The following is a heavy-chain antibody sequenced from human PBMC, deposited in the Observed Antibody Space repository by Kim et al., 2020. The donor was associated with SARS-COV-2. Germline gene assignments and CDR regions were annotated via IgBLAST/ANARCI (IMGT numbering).Heavy chain of an antibody. CDR2: INHSGST. D-gene: IGHD6-19*01. CDR3: ARGREQWLVLASLKAQSFDY. V-gene: IGHV4-34*01. CDR1: GGSFSGYY. J-gene: IGHJ4*02. Sequence: SETLSLTCAVYGGSFSGYYWSWIRQPPGKGLEWIGEINHSGSTNYNPSLKSRVTISVDTSKNQFSLKLSSVTAADTAVYYCARGREQWLVLASLKAQSFDYWGQGTLVTVSS.